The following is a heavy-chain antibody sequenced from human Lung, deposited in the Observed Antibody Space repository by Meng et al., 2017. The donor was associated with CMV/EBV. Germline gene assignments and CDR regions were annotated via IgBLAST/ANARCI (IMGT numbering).Heavy chain of an antibody. Sequence: GGSLRLXXAASGLTFSSFEMNWVRQSPGRGLEWLAYIDPSGSVMEYADSVQGRFTISRDNAKNSVYVQMNNLRVEDTAVYYCATYNRYGYNAHFFDYWGQGTXVTVSS. CDR1: GLTFSSFE. J-gene: IGHJ4*02. CDR3: ATYNRYGYNAHFFDY. CDR2: IDPSGSVM. D-gene: IGHD5-12*01. V-gene: IGHV3-48*03.